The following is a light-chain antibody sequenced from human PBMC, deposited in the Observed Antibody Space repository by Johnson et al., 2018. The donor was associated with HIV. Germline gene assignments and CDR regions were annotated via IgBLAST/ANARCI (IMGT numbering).Light chain of an antibody. J-gene: IGLJ1*01. CDR1: SSNIGNKY. CDR3: GTWDTGLSAGGV. CDR2: ENS. Sequence: QSVLTQPPSVSAAPGQKVTISCSGSSSNIGNKYVSWYQQLPGTAPTLLIYENSKRPSGIPDRFSGSKSGTSATLGITGLQTGDEADYYCGTWDTGLSAGGVFGTGTKVTVL. V-gene: IGLV1-51*02.